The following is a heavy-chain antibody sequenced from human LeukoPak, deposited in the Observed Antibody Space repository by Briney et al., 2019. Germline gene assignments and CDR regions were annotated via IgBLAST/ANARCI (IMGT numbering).Heavy chain of an antibody. V-gene: IGHV3-73*01. D-gene: IGHD6-19*01. CDR2: IRSKANNYAS. J-gene: IGHJ6*02. CDR3: TSPKADSSYYGLDV. CDR1: GFTFSGSV. Sequence: AGSLKLSCAASGFTFSGSVMHWVRQASGKGLEWVARIRSKANNYASAYAASVKGRFTCSRDDSKNTAYLQVNSLKTEDTAVYYCTSPKADSSYYGLDVWGQGTTVTVSS.